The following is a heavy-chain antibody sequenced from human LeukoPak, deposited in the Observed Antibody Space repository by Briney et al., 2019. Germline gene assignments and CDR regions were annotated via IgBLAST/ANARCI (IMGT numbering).Heavy chain of an antibody. V-gene: IGHV4-34*01. J-gene: IGHJ6*03. CDR2: INHSGST. CDR1: GGSFSGYY. D-gene: IGHD6-13*01. CDR3: ASSRRQQLPRGRIYYYYYYMDV. Sequence: SETLSLTCTVYGGSFSGYYWSWIRQPPGKGLKWIGEINHSGSTNYNPSLKSRVTISVDTSKNQFSLKLSSVTAADTAVYYCASSRRQQLPRGRIYYYYYYMDVWGKGTTVTISS.